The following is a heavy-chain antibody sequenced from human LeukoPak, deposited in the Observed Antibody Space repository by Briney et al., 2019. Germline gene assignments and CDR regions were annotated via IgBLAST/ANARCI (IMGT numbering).Heavy chain of an antibody. V-gene: IGHV3-30*02. Sequence: GGSLRLSCAASGFTFSSSGMHWVRQAPGKGLEWVAFIRYDGSNKYYADSVKGRFTISRDNSKNTLYLQMNSLRAEDTAVYYCAKRKDLLNLVADYWGQGTLVTVSS. D-gene: IGHD5-12*01. CDR3: AKRKDLLNLVADY. CDR2: IRYDGSNK. J-gene: IGHJ4*02. CDR1: GFTFSSSG.